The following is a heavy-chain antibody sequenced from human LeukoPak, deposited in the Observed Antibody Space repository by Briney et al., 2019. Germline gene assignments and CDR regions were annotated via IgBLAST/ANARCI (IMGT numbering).Heavy chain of an antibody. Sequence: SETLSLTCTVSGGSISSYYWSWIRQPPGKGLEWIGYIYYSGSTNYNPSLKSRVTISVDTSKNQFSLKLSSVTAADTAAYYCARGATRYYYYYYMDVWGKGTTVTVSS. D-gene: IGHD5-24*01. CDR2: IYYSGST. CDR1: GGSISSYY. V-gene: IGHV4-59*01. J-gene: IGHJ6*03. CDR3: ARGATRYYYYYYMDV.